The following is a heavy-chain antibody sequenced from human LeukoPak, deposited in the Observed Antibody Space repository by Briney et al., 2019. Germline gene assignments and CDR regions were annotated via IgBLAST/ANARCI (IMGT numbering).Heavy chain of an antibody. Sequence: NAGGSLRLSCAASGFTFSYYYMSWIRQAPGKGLEWVSYISSSGSTIYYADSVKGRFTISRDNSKNTLYLQMNSLRAEDTAIYYCAKIDWGSYRFGYFDYWGQGILVTVSS. CDR2: ISSSGSTI. J-gene: IGHJ4*02. D-gene: IGHD3-16*02. CDR1: GFTFSYYY. V-gene: IGHV3-11*01. CDR3: AKIDWGSYRFGYFDY.